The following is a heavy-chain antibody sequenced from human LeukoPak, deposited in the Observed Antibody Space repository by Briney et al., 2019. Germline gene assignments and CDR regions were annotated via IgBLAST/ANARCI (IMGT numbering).Heavy chain of an antibody. D-gene: IGHD3-10*01. Sequence: GGSLRLSCAASGFTFDDYAMHWVRQAPGKGLEWVSGISWNSGSIGYADSVKGRFTISRDNAKNSLYLQMNSLRAEDTAVYYCAKDPYGSGSYWFGGYFDYWGQGTLVTVSS. CDR2: ISWNSGSI. V-gene: IGHV3-9*01. CDR3: AKDPYGSGSYWFGGYFDY. CDR1: GFTFDDYA. J-gene: IGHJ4*02.